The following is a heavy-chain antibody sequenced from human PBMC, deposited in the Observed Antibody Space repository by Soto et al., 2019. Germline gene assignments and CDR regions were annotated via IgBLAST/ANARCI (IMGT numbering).Heavy chain of an antibody. CDR1: GGSISSYY. D-gene: IGHD6-6*01. CDR3: ARDRYSSSEGYGMDV. CDR2: IYTSGST. J-gene: IGHJ6*02. Sequence: SETLSLTCTVSGGSISSYYWIWIRQPAGKGLEWIGRIYTSGSTNYNPSLKSRVTMSVDTSKNQFSLKLSSVTAADTAVYYCARDRYSSSEGYGMDVWGQGTTVTVSS. V-gene: IGHV4-4*07.